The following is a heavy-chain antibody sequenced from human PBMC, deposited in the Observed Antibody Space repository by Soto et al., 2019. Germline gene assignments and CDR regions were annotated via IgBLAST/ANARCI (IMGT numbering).Heavy chain of an antibody. V-gene: IGHV4-59*01. CDR1: GGSISGSY. Sequence: SETLSLTCSVSGGSISGSYWSWIRQSPGKGLEWLGYVYYTGSTNYSPSLKSRVSISVDTSKNEFSLRLSSVTAADTAVYFCARSVAVPGAHIDYWGQGTQVTVS. D-gene: IGHD6-19*01. CDR2: VYYTGST. J-gene: IGHJ4*02. CDR3: ARSVAVPGAHIDY.